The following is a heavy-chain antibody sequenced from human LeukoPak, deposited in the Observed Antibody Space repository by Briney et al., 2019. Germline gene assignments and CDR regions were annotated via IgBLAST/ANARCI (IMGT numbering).Heavy chain of an antibody. CDR2: IKQDGSEK. V-gene: IGHV3-7*01. D-gene: IGHD1-26*01. J-gene: IGHJ5*02. Sequence: PGGSLRLSCAASGFTFSSYWMSWVRQAPGKGLEWVANIKQDGSEKYYVDSVKDRFTISRDNAKKSLYLQMNSLRAEDTAIYYCARGQGATVPQVGKNWFDPWGQGTRVTVSS. CDR3: ARGQGATVPQVGKNWFDP. CDR1: GFTFSSYW.